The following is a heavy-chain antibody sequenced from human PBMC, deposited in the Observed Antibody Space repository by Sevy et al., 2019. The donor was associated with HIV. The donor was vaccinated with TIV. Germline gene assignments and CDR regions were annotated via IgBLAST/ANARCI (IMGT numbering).Heavy chain of an antibody. CDR2: ISSSSSYI. CDR1: GFTFSSYS. Sequence: GGSLRLSCAASGFTFSSYSMNWVRQAPGKGLEWVSSISSSSSYIYYADSVKGRFTISRDNAKNSLYLQMNSLRAEDTAVYYCARAIVDIVATRIGYCGQGTLVTVSS. V-gene: IGHV3-21*01. CDR3: ARAIVDIVATRIGY. J-gene: IGHJ4*02. D-gene: IGHD5-12*01.